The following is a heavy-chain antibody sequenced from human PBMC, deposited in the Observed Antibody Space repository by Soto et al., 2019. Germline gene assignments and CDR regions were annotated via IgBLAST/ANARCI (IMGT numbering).Heavy chain of an antibody. D-gene: IGHD2-21*01. Sequence: LSLTYTASGAFISTADYYWNWIRQPRGKGLEWIENIYYSANTYYILSVQSRVTISADTSKNRINLKLNSVTAADTAVYYFPRGTCCNLSSFAYLGQGPRGT. J-gene: IGHJ4*02. CDR1: GAFISTADYY. V-gene: IGHV4-30-4*01. CDR3: PRGTCCNLSSFAY. CDR2: IYYSANT.